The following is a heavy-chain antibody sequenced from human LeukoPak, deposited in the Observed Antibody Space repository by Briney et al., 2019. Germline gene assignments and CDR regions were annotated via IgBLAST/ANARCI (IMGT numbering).Heavy chain of an antibody. D-gene: IGHD5-24*01. CDR2: IYYSGST. Sequence: PSETLSLTCTVSGGSISSYYWGWIRQPPGKGLEWIGSIYYSGSTYYNPSLQSRVTISVDTSKNRFSLNLSSVTAADTAMYYCARLDGYNIYSDYWGQGTLVTVSS. V-gene: IGHV4-39*07. CDR3: ARLDGYNIYSDY. CDR1: GGSISSYY. J-gene: IGHJ4*02.